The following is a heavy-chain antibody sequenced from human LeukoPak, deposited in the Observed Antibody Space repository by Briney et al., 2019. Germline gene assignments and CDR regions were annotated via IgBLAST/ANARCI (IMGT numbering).Heavy chain of an antibody. CDR1: GGSISSGGYY. CDR3: ARAPTDDYGGNYYYYYGMDV. D-gene: IGHD4-23*01. Sequence: SQTLSLTCTVSGGSISSGGYYWSWIRQHPGKGLEWIGYIYYSGSTYYNPSLKSRVTISVDTSKNRFSLKLSSVTAADTAVYYCARAPTDDYGGNYYYYYGMDVWGQGTTVTVSS. V-gene: IGHV4-31*03. CDR2: IYYSGST. J-gene: IGHJ6*02.